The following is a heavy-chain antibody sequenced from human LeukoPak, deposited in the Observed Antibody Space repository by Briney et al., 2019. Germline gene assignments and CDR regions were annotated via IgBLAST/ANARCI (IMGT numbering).Heavy chain of an antibody. CDR1: GFTFSSYG. CDR2: ISGSGGST. CDR3: ARDSSGWYSVYYYYYYMDV. Sequence: GGTLRLSCAASGFTFSSYGMSWVRQAPGKGLEWVSAISGSGGSTYYADSVKGRFTISRDNSKNTLYLQMNSLRAEDTAVYYCARDSSGWYSVYYYYYYMDVWGKGTTVTISS. V-gene: IGHV3-23*01. J-gene: IGHJ6*03. D-gene: IGHD6-19*01.